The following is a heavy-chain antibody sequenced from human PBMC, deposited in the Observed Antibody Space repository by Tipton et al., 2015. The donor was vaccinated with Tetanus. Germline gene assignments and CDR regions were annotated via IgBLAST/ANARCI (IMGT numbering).Heavy chain of an antibody. V-gene: IGHV4-30-4*01. Sequence: LRLSCTVSGGSISSGDYYWSWIHQPPGKGLEWIGYIYYSGSTYYNPSLKSRVTISVDTSKNQVSLQLNSVTPEDSAIYYCVREMQQWIPEGGFDPWGQGTLVTVSS. J-gene: IGHJ5*02. CDR1: GGSISSGDYY. CDR2: IYYSGST. D-gene: IGHD5-12*01. CDR3: VREMQQWIPEGGFDP.